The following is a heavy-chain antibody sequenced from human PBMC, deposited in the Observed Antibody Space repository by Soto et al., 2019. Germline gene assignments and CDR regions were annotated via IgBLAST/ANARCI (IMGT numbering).Heavy chain of an antibody. D-gene: IGHD3-22*01. CDR1: GGTFSSYA. CDR2: IIPIFGTA. J-gene: IGHJ4*02. CDR3: ARSYYDSSAYESYFDY. V-gene: IGHV1-69*06. Sequence: SVKFSCKSSGGTFSSYAISWVRQAPGQGLEWMGGIIPIFGTANYAQKFQGRVTITADKSTSTAYMELSSLRSEDTAVYYCARSYYDSSAYESYFDYWCQGNLVTVSA.